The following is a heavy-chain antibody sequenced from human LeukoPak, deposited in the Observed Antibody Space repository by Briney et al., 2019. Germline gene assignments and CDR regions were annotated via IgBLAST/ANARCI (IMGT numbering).Heavy chain of an antibody. D-gene: IGHD3/OR15-3a*01. J-gene: IGHJ4*02. CDR1: GFPFSDYY. CDR3: AKDLANSWTTDY. Sequence: GGSLSLSCAASGFPFSDYYMTWIRQAPGKGLEWLSYISYSGTVIYYADSVKGRFTVSRDNSRNTLYLQMNSLSVEDTAFYYCAKDLANSWTTDYWGQGTLVTVSS. CDR2: ISYSGTVI. V-gene: IGHV3-11*04.